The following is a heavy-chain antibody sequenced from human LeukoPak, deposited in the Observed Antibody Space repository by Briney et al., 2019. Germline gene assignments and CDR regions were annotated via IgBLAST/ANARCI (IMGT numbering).Heavy chain of an antibody. CDR1: GYTFTSYD. Sequence: GASVKVSCKASGYTFTSYDINWVRQSTGQALEWMVWMNPNSGNTGYAQKFQGRVTITRNTSISTAYMEQSSLRSEDTAVYCCARAIGTLGSSGYYVHYYYYYMDVWGKGTTVTVSS. CDR2: MNPNSGNT. D-gene: IGHD3-22*01. V-gene: IGHV1-8*01. CDR3: ARAIGTLGSSGYYVHYYYYYMDV. J-gene: IGHJ6*03.